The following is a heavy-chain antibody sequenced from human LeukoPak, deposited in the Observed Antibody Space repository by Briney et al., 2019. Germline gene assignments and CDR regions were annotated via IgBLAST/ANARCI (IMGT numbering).Heavy chain of an antibody. CDR1: GDSISGYY. CDR3: ARQKCTSASCLTKNAFDI. J-gene: IGHJ3*02. D-gene: IGHD2-2*01. Sequence: PSETLSLTCTVSGDSISGYYWSWIRQPPGKGLEWIGYIYTSGSTNYNPSLESRVTISVDTSKNQFSLDLSSVTAADTAVYYCARQKCTSASCLTKNAFDIWGQGTMVTVSS. V-gene: IGHV4-4*09. CDR2: IYTSGST.